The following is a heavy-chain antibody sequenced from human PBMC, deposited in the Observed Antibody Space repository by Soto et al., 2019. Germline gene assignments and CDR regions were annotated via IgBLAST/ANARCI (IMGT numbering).Heavy chain of an antibody. Sequence: QLQLQESGPGLVTPSETLSLTCTVSGGSISSSSYYWAWIRQPPGKGLEWIGSINYSGTTYYIASLKSRVTISIDTSKTQFSLRLNSVTAADTAVYYCARLVACSGGSCRFDPWGQGTLVTVSS. CDR2: INYSGTT. V-gene: IGHV4-39*01. D-gene: IGHD2-15*01. J-gene: IGHJ5*02. CDR1: GGSISSSSYY. CDR3: ARLVACSGGSCRFDP.